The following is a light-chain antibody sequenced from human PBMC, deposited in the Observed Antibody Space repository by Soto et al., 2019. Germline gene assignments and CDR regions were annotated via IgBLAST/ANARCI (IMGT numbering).Light chain of an antibody. V-gene: IGKV1-39*01. J-gene: IGKJ1*01. CDR2: FAS. Sequence: DIQMTQSPSSLSASIGDRVFITCRASQSISAYLNWYQQKPGKAPKLLISFASTLQSGVPSRFSGSGSGTDFTLTISTLQPDDFATYFCQQTYTSPVTFGQGTRW. CDR3: QQTYTSPVT. CDR1: QSISAY.